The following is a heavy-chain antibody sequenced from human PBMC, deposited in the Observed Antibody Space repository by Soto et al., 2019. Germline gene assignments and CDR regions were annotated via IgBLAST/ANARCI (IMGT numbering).Heavy chain of an antibody. CDR2: IYPGDSDT. Sequence: GASLKISCKGSGYSFTSYWIGWVRQMPGKGLEWMGIIYPGDSDTRYSPSLQGQVTISADKSISTAYLQWSSLKASDTAMYYCARQKGYCSSTSCYSLYYYYYGMDVWCQGTTVTVSS. CDR1: GYSFTSYW. V-gene: IGHV5-51*01. CDR3: ARQKGYCSSTSCYSLYYYYYGMDV. D-gene: IGHD2-2*01. J-gene: IGHJ6*02.